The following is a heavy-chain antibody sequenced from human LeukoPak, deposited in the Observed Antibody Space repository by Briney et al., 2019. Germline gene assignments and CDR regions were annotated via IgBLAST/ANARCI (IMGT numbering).Heavy chain of an antibody. CDR3: ARGGMATISPPFDY. CDR1: GFTFSSYA. J-gene: IGHJ4*02. Sequence: GSLRLSCAASGFTFSSYAMSWIRQPPGKGLEWIGEINHSGSTNYNPSLKSRVTISVDTSKNQFSLKLSSVTAADTAVYYCARGGMATISPPFDYWGQGTLVTVSS. D-gene: IGHD5-12*01. V-gene: IGHV4-34*01. CDR2: INHSGST.